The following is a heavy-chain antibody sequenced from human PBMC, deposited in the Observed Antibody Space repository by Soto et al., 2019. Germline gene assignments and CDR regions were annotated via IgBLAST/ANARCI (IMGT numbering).Heavy chain of an antibody. D-gene: IGHD6-6*01. CDR1: GFTFSSYA. J-gene: IGHJ4*02. CDR3: ASLHSSSSLFDY. Sequence: GGSLRLSCAASGFTFSSYAMHWVRQAPGKGLEWVAVISYDGSNKYYADSVKGRFTISRDNSKNTLYLQMNSLRAEDTAVYYCASLHSSSSLFDYWGQGTLVTVS. V-gene: IGHV3-30-3*01. CDR2: ISYDGSNK.